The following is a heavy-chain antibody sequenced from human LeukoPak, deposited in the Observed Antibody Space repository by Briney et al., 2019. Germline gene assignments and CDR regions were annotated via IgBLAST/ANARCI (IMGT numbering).Heavy chain of an antibody. D-gene: IGHD2-2*01. CDR1: GFTFSSYS. CDR3: ARVACSSTSCPIYDAFDI. Sequence: NLGGSLRLSCAASGFTFSSYSMNWVRQAPGKGLEWVSSISSSSSYIYYADSVKGRFTISRDNAKNSLYLQMNSLRAEDTAVYYCARVACSSTSCPIYDAFDIWGQGTMVTVSS. CDR2: ISSSSSYI. J-gene: IGHJ3*02. V-gene: IGHV3-21*01.